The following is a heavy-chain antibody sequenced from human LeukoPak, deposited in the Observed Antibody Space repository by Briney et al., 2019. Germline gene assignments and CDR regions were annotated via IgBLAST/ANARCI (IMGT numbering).Heavy chain of an antibody. CDR3: ARHSPLNSGSPYIRYFYYYHMDV. J-gene: IGHJ6*03. V-gene: IGHV4-39*01. CDR2: ISYSGSM. D-gene: IGHD1-26*01. CDR1: GGPISSRSHY. Sequence: PSETLSLTCTVSGGPISSRSHYWGWLRQPPGKGLEWIGSISYSGSMYYNPSLKSRVTISVDTSKDQISLNLSSVTAADTAVYYCARHSPLNSGSPYIRYFYYYHMDVWGKGTTVTVSS.